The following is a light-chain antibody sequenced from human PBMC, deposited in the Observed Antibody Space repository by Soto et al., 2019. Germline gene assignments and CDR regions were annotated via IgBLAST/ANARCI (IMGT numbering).Light chain of an antibody. CDR3: SSYAGSSNV. CDR1: STDFVSYNY. V-gene: IGLV2-8*01. J-gene: IGLJ1*01. Sequence: QSVLTQPPSVSGSPGQSVTISCTGTSTDFVSYNYVSWYQQHPGKAPKLMIYEVNKRPSGVPDRFSGSKSGNTASLTVSGLQAEDEADYYCSSYAGSSNVFGTGTKLTVL. CDR2: EVN.